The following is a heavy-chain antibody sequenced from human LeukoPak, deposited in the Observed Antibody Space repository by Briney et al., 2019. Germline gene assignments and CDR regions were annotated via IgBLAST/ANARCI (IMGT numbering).Heavy chain of an antibody. CDR2: ISSSSSYI. V-gene: IGHV3-21*01. Sequence: GGSLRLSCAVSGFTFSIYSMNWVRQAPGKGLEWGSSISSSSSYIYYADSVKGRFTISRDNAKNSLYLQMNSLRAEDTAVYYCARGSPVFDYWGKGSLVTVSS. CDR1: GFTFSIYS. CDR3: ARGSPVFDY. J-gene: IGHJ4*02.